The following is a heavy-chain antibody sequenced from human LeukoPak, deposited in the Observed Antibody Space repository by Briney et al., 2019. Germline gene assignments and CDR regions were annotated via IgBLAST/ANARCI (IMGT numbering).Heavy chain of an antibody. J-gene: IGHJ4*02. CDR2: ISFDGNNE. CDR3: ARVSGGYYYDSSGYYPWYYFDY. Sequence: LGGSLRLSCSASGXTFNTYGMHWVRQAPGKGLEWVAVISFDGNNEYYADSVKGRFTISRDNSKNTLYLQMNSLRAEDTAVYYCARVSGGYYYDSSGYYPWYYFDYWGQGTLVTVSS. V-gene: IGHV3-30*03. CDR1: GXTFNTYG. D-gene: IGHD3-22*01.